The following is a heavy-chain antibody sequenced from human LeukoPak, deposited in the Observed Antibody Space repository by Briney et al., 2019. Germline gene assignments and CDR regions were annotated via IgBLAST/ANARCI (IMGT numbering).Heavy chain of an antibody. CDR3: ARGFSDY. Sequence: ASLKVSCKASGYTFTGYYIHWVRQAPGQGLEWMGWINPNSGGTNFAHKFQGRVTMTRDTPISTAYMDLSRLRSDDTAVYYCARGFSDYWGQGTPVTVSS. CDR2: INPNSGGT. J-gene: IGHJ4*02. V-gene: IGHV1-2*02. CDR1: GYTFTGYY.